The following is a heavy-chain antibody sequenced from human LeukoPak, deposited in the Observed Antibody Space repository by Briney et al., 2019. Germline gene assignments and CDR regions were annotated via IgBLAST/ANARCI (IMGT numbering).Heavy chain of an antibody. CDR2: IYYSGST. V-gene: IGHV4-59*11. J-gene: IGHJ6*02. Sequence: PSETLSLTCTVSGGSISSHYWSWIRQPPGKGLEWIGYIYYSGSTNYNPSLKSRVTISVDTSKNQFSLKLSSVTAADTAVYYCARDRTSVYGMDVWGQGTTVTVSS. CDR1: GGSISSHY. CDR3: ARDRTSVYGMDV. D-gene: IGHD2-2*01.